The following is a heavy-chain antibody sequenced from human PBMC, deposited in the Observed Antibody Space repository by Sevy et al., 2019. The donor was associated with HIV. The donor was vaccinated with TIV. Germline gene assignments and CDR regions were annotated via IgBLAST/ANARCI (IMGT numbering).Heavy chain of an antibody. V-gene: IGHV3-7*01. Sequence: LSLTCAASGFSFRVYWMSWVRQVPGKGLEWVANIRQDGSEKYYLGSVGGRFTISRDNANNSLYLQMDSLRAEDTGVYYCATTSGGSFDNWGQGALVTVSS. J-gene: IGHJ4*02. CDR1: GFSFRVYW. D-gene: IGHD1-26*01. CDR3: ATTSGGSFDN. CDR2: IRQDGSEK.